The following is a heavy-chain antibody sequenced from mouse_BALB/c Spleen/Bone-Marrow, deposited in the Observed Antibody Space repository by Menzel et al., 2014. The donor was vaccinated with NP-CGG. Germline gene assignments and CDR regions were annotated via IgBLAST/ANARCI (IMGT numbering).Heavy chain of an antibody. CDR3: AREDDGYYDWYFDV. CDR2: IYPGDGDT. Sequence: VQLQQSGAELARPGASVKLSCKASGYTFTSYWMQWVKQRPGQGLEWIGAIYPGDGDTRYTRKFKGKATLTADKSSSTAYMQLSSLASEDSAVYYCAREDDGYYDWYFDVWGAGTTVTVSS. V-gene: IGHV1-87*01. D-gene: IGHD2-3*01. CDR1: GYTFTSYW. J-gene: IGHJ1*01.